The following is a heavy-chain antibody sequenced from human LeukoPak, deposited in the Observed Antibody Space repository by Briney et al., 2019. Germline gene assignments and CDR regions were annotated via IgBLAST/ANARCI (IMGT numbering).Heavy chain of an antibody. CDR3: AKFGQHLIDY. D-gene: IGHD3-16*01. CDR1: GFTFSGYG. V-gene: IGHV3-30*18. CDR2: ISYDGSNK. J-gene: IGHJ4*02. Sequence: PGGSLRLSCAASGFTFSGYGMHWVRQAPGKGLEWVAVISYDGSNKYYADSVKGRFTISRDNSKNTLYLQMNSLRAEDTAVYYCAKFGQHLIDYWGQGTLVTVSS.